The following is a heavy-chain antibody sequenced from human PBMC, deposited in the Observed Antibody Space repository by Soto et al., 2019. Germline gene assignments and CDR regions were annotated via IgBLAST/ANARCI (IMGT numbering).Heavy chain of an antibody. J-gene: IGHJ6*02. CDR1: VGCITSIRYY. CDR3: ATRTGIAVAGRQYYYSGMDV. D-gene: IGHD6-19*01. V-gene: IGHV4-39*01. Sequence: SETLQQNCRDPVGCITSIRYYCGWFRQPPGMGLEWIGSIYYSGSTYYNPSLKSRVTISVDTSKNQFSLKLSSVTAADTAVYYCATRTGIAVAGRQYYYSGMDVWGQGTTVT. CDR2: IYYSGST.